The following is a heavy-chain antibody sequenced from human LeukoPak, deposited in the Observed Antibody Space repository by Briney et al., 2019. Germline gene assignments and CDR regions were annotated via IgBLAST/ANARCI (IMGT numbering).Heavy chain of an antibody. CDR2: IYYSGNT. CDR3: ARHRFLEWLSHDYKDYMDV. Sequence: PSETLSLTCAVYGGSFSGYYWSWIRQPPGKGLEWLGAIYYSGNTYYDPSLRSRVALSIDTSKNHFSLRLTSVTAADTAVYYCARHRFLEWLSHDYKDYMDVWGKGTTVIVSS. J-gene: IGHJ6*03. CDR1: GGSFSGYY. D-gene: IGHD3-3*01. V-gene: IGHV4-34*01.